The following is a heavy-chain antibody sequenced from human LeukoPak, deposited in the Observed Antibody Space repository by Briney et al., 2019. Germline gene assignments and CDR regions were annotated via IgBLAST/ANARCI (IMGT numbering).Heavy chain of an antibody. J-gene: IGHJ4*02. CDR2: IYYSVSS. V-gene: IGHV4-59*01. Sequence: SETLSLTCTVSGGSINTYYWSWIRQPPGKGLEWMGYIYYSVSSNYNPSLKSRVIILVDTSKNQFYLKLSSVTAAKSAVYYCARSRVTMVRGSPNWNFDYWGQGILVTVSS. CDR1: GGSINTYY. D-gene: IGHD3-10*01. CDR3: ARSRVTMVRGSPNWNFDY.